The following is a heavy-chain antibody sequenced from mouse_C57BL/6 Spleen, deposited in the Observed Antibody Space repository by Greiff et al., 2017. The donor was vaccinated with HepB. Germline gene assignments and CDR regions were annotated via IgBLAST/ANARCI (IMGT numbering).Heavy chain of an antibody. V-gene: IGHV1-69*01. CDR2: IDPSDSYT. J-gene: IGHJ2*01. D-gene: IGHD3-2*02. CDR3: ARRQLTDYFDY. Sequence: VQLQQPGAELVMPGASVKLSCKASGYTFTSYWMHWVKQRPGQGLEWIGEIDPSDSYTNYNQKFKGKSTLPVDKSSSTAYMQLSSLTSEDSAVYYCARRQLTDYFDYWGQGTTLTVSS. CDR1: GYTFTSYW.